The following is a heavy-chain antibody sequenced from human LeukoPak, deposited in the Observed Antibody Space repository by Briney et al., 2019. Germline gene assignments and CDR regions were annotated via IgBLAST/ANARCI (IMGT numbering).Heavy chain of an antibody. D-gene: IGHD1-26*01. CDR3: AREWELLVDY. CDR2: INTTTGNP. Sequence: ASVKVSCKASGYSFTSYAINWVRQAPGRGLEWMGWINTTTGNPTYAQGFTGRFVFSVDTSVSTAYLQIGSLKAEDTAVYYCAREWELLVDYWGQGTLVTVSS. V-gene: IGHV7-4-1*01. CDR1: GYSFTSYA. J-gene: IGHJ4*02.